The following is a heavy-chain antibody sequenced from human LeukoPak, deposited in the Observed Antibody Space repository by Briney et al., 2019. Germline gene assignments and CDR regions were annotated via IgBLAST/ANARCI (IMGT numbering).Heavy chain of an antibody. J-gene: IGHJ6*03. D-gene: IGHD4/OR15-4a*01. V-gene: IGHV1-69*06. CDR2: IIPIFGTA. CDR3: ARAPWGGDYGYYYYYYMDV. CDR1: GGTFSSYA. Sequence: ASVKVSCKASGGTFSSYAISWVRQAPGQGLEWMGGIIPIFGTANYAQKFQGRVTITADKSTSTAYMELSSLRSEDTAVYYCARAPWGGDYGYYYYYYMDVWGKGTTVTVSS.